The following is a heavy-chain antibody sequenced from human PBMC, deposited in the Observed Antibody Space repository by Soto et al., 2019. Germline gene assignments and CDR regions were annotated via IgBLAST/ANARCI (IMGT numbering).Heavy chain of an antibody. J-gene: IGHJ6*02. CDR1: GFTFSSYA. Sequence: GGSLRLSCAASGFTFSSYAMHWVRQAPGKGLEWVAVISYDGSNKYYADSVKGRFTISRDNSKNTLYLQMNSLRAEDTAVYYCARDAGHIAAAGKGKNYYYDGMDVWGQGTTVTVSS. V-gene: IGHV3-30*04. D-gene: IGHD6-13*01. CDR2: ISYDGSNK. CDR3: ARDAGHIAAAGKGKNYYYDGMDV.